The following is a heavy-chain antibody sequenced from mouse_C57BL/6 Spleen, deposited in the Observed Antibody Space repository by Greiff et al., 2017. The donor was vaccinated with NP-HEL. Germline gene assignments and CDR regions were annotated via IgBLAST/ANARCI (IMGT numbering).Heavy chain of an antibody. V-gene: IGHV1-19*01. CDR2: INPYNGGT. D-gene: IGHD6-1*01. Sequence: EVQLQQSGPVLVKPGASVKMSCKASGYTFTDYYMNWVKQSHGKSLEWIGVINPYNGGTSYNQKFKGKATLTVDKSSSTAYMELNSLTSEDSAVYYCARKTNLQPFRGFAYWGQGTLVTVSA. CDR3: ARKTNLQPFRGFAY. J-gene: IGHJ3*01. CDR1: GYTFTDYY.